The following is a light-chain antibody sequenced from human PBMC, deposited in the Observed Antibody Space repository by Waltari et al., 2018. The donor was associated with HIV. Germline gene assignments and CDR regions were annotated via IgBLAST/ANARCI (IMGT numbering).Light chain of an antibody. CDR1: SGHSSYA. CDR2: LNSDGSH. V-gene: IGLV4-69*01. Sequence: QLVLTQSPSASASLGASVQLTCTLSSGHSSYAIAWHQQQPEKGPRYLMKLNSDGSHSKGDGIPDRFSGSSSGAERSLTISSLQSEDEADYYCQTWGTGVFGGGTKLTVL. CDR3: QTWGTGV. J-gene: IGLJ3*02.